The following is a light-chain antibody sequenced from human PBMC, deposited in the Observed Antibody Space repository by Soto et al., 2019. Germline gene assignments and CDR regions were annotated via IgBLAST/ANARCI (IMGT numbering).Light chain of an antibody. V-gene: IGKV3-20*01. J-gene: IGKJ2*01. CDR1: QRITNNF. Sequence: EIVLTQSPGTLSLSPGARATLSCRASQRITNNFLALFQQKPGLAPRLLIHGASTRASGVPDRFSGGGSGTDFGLTLSRLEPEDFAVYYCQQYGRSPFTVGQGTK. CDR2: GAS. CDR3: QQYGRSPFT.